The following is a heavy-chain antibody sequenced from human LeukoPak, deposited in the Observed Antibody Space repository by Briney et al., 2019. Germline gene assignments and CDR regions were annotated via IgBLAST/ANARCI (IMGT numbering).Heavy chain of an antibody. CDR2: IYLGDSDT. CDR1: GYSFSTYW. CDR3: ARHNGAGIQQWLSPDY. D-gene: IGHD5-18*01. Sequence: HGESLKISCKGSGYSFSTYWIGWVRQMPGKGLEWMGIIYLGDSDTRYSPSFQAQVTISVDKSISTSYRQWSSLKASHTAMYYCARHNGAGIQQWLSPDYWGQGTLVIVSS. V-gene: IGHV5-51*01. J-gene: IGHJ4*02.